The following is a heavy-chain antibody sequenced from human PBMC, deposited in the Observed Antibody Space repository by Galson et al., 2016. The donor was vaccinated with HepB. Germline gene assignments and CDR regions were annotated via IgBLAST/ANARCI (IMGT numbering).Heavy chain of an antibody. CDR2: IIAVFRIG. CDR3: AREFPGSARGTHEAFDI. V-gene: IGHV1-69*13. Sequence: SVKVSCKASGGTFSNYAFSWVRQAPGQGLEWMGGIIAVFRIGNYAQKFQGRVKITADDSTSTAYMELSSLRSEDTAVYYCAREFPGSARGTHEAFDIWGQGTMATVSS. D-gene: IGHD6-13*01. CDR1: GGTFSNYA. J-gene: IGHJ3*02.